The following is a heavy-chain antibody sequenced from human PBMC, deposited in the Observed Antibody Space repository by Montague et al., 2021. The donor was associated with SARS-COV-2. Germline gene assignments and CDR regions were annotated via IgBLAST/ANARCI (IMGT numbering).Heavy chain of an antibody. CDR2: INHGGST. CDR1: GTSFSGYY. D-gene: IGHD3-10*01. V-gene: IGHV4-34*01. Sequence: SETLSLTCAVHGTSFSGYYWNWIRQPPGKGLEWIGEINHGGSTKYSPSLKSRLTMSADTSKNQFSLKLTSVAAADTAVYYCARLRDGVVPSPILGVGPYYTNNSMDAGGEGPRSPSP. CDR3: ARLRDGVVPSPILGVGPYYTNNSMDA. J-gene: IGHJ6*03.